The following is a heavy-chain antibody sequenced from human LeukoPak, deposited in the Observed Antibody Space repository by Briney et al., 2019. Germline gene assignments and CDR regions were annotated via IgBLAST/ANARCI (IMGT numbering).Heavy chain of an antibody. D-gene: IGHD3-10*01. CDR2: IIPLFGTA. J-gene: IGHJ4*02. V-gene: IGHV1-69*13. CDR3: ARDRASLVRGIYSIDY. CDR1: GGTFSSYA. Sequence: SVKVSCTASGGTFSSYAISWVRQAPGQGLEWTGGIIPLFGTANYAQKFQGRVTITADESTNTAYMELSSLRSEDTAVYYCARDRASLVRGIYSIDYWGQGTLVTVSS.